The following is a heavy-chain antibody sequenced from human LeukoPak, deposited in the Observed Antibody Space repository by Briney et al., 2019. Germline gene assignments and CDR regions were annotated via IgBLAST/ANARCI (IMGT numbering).Heavy chain of an antibody. V-gene: IGHV1-2*02. CDR1: GYTFTGYY. CDR2: INPNSGGT. CDR3: ARGYGDRGVWYFDL. D-gene: IGHD4-17*01. J-gene: IGHJ2*01. Sequence: ALVKVSCKASGYTFTGYYMHWVRQAPGQGLEWMGWINPNSGGTNYAQKFQGRVTMTRDTSISTAYMELSRLRSDDTAVYYCARGYGDRGVWYFDLWGRGTLVTVSS.